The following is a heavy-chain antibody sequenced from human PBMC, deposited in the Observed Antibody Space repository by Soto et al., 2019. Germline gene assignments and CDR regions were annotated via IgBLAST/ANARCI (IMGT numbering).Heavy chain of an antibody. CDR3: ARRPDAFDI. CDR1: GSTFTDFT. CDR2: ISGDGLST. Sequence: LRLSCAGSGSTFTDFTMTWVRQAPGKGLEWVSAISGDGLSTYYAGSVKGRFTISRDNSKTTLYLQMNSLRAEDTAVYYCARRPDAFDIWGRGTMVTVPS. J-gene: IGHJ3*02. V-gene: IGHV3-23*01.